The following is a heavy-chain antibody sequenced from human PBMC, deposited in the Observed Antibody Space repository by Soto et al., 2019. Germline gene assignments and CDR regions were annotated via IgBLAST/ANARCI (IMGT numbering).Heavy chain of an antibody. D-gene: IGHD3-22*01. Sequence: GSLRLSCAASGFTFSSYAMSWVRQAPGKGLEWVSAISGSGGSTYYADSVKGRFTITRDNSKNTLYLQMNSLRAEDTAVYYCANSPYYYDSSGYSYFDYWGQGTLVTVSS. CDR3: ANSPYYYDSSGYSYFDY. J-gene: IGHJ4*02. CDR2: ISGSGGST. CDR1: GFTFSSYA. V-gene: IGHV3-23*01.